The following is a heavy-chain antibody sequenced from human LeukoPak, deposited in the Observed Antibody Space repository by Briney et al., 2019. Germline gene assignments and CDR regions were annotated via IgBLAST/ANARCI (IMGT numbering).Heavy chain of an antibody. V-gene: IGHV1-18*01. D-gene: IGHD2-2*01. CDR2: ISAYNGNT. J-gene: IGHJ5*02. CDR3: ARDATSGTSTAGWFDP. CDR1: GYTFTSYG. Sequence: GASVKVSCKASGYTFTSYGISWVRQAPGQGLEWMGWISAYNGNTNYAQKLQGRVTMTTDTSTSTAYMELRSLRSDDTAVYYCARDATSGTSTAGWFDPWGQGTLVTVSS.